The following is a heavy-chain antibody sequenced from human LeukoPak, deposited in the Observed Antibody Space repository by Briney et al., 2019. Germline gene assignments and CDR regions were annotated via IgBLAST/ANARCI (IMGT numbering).Heavy chain of an antibody. D-gene: IGHD3-16*01. CDR1: GFTFSDYW. J-gene: IGHJ4*02. V-gene: IGHV3-7*03. CDR3: ARDGFGTGSN. Sequence: GGSLRLSCAASGFTFSDYWMSWVRQAPGKGLEWVANIKQDGSEKNYVDSVKGRFIISRDNAKNSLYLQMNTLRADDTAVYYCARDGFGTGSNWGQGTLVTVSS. CDR2: IKQDGSEK.